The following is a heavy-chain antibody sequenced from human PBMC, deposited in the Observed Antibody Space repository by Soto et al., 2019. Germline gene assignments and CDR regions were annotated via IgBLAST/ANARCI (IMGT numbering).Heavy chain of an antibody. V-gene: IGHV5-51*01. Sequence: GESLKISCKGSGFKFSSYWIGWVRQMPGKGLEWMALIYPGDSDTRYSPSFEGQVTLSVDRSISTAYLQWSSLKALDTAIYYCATSTVSYVDIVSSTTRGYFDHWGQGTLVTVSS. CDR2: IYPGDSDT. CDR3: ATSTVSYVDIVSSTTRGYFDH. CDR1: GFKFSSYW. D-gene: IGHD5-12*01. J-gene: IGHJ4*02.